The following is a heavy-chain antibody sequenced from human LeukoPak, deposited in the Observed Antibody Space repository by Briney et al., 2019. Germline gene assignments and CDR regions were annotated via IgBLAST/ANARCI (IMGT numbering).Heavy chain of an antibody. V-gene: IGHV3-7*01. J-gene: IGHJ4*02. D-gene: IGHD4-17*01. CDR3: ARDPYGDYYFDY. Sequence: GGSLRLSCAASGFTFSTYYMSWVRQAPGKGLEWEANINQAGSETYYVDSVKGRFTISRDNSKNLLYLHMNSLRAEDTAVYYCARDPYGDYYFDYWGQGTLVTVSS. CDR2: INQAGSET. CDR1: GFTFSTYY.